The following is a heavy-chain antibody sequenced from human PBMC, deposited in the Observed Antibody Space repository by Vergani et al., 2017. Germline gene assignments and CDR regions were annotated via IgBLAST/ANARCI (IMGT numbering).Heavy chain of an antibody. Sequence: VQLVESGGGLVQPGRSLRLSCAASGFTFSSYGMHWVRQAPGKGLEWVAVIWYDGSNKYYADSVKGRFTISRDNSKNTLYLQMNSLRAEDTAVYYCARAQSGSYGFVYWGQGTLVTVSS. D-gene: IGHD1-26*01. J-gene: IGHJ4*02. V-gene: IGHV3-33*01. CDR3: ARAQSGSYGFVY. CDR1: GFTFSSYG. CDR2: IWYDGSNK.